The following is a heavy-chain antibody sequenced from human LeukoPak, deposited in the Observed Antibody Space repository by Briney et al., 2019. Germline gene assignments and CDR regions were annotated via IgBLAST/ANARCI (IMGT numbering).Heavy chain of an antibody. CDR3: VKSRIMDV. Sequence: GGSLRLSCSASGFTFSTFTVHWVPQAPGKGLEYVSSISSNGGTTYYADSVKGRFTISRDNSKNTLYLQMSSLRAEDTAVYYCVKSRIMDVWGQGTTVTVSS. CDR1: GFTFSTFT. J-gene: IGHJ6*02. CDR2: ISSNGGTT. V-gene: IGHV3-64D*06.